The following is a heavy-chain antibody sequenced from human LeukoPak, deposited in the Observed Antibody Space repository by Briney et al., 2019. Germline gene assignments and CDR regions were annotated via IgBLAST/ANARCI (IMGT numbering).Heavy chain of an antibody. J-gene: IGHJ4*02. Sequence: PSETLSLTCSVSGGSIGTSSYYWGWIRQPPGKGLEWLGTIYYGGNINYNLSLKSRLTISADTSNNQLSLELSSVTAADTAVYYCASAEANYGGSVFDYWGQGTLVTVSS. CDR3: ASAEANYGGSVFDY. CDR1: GGSIGTSSYY. CDR2: IYYGGNI. D-gene: IGHD4-23*01. V-gene: IGHV4-39*01.